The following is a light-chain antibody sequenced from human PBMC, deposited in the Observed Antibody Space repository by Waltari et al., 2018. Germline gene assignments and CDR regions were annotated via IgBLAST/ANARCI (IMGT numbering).Light chain of an antibody. CDR3: SSYTSSSPLDV. CDR1: TSDVGGYNY. J-gene: IGLJ1*01. CDR2: DVS. V-gene: IGLV2-14*01. Sequence: QSALTQPASVSGSPGQSITISCTGTTSDVGGYNYVSWYQQYPGNAPKLMFYDVSTRPSGVSNRFSVSKSGSTASLTISGLQAEDEADYYCSSYTSSSPLDVFGTGTKVTVL.